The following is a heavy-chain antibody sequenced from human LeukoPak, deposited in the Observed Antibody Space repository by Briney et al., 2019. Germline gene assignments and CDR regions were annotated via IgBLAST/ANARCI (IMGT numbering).Heavy chain of an antibody. J-gene: IGHJ5*02. V-gene: IGHV4-59*12. CDR3: ARDYAGSSSWNWFDP. D-gene: IGHD6-13*01. CDR1: GGSIRSYY. CDR2: IYYSGIT. Sequence: PPETLSLTCTVSGGSIRSYYWNWIRQPPGKGLEWIGYIYYSGITNYNPSLKSRVTISVDMSKNQFSLKLSSVTAADTAVYYCARDYAGSSSWNWFDPWGQGTLVTVSS.